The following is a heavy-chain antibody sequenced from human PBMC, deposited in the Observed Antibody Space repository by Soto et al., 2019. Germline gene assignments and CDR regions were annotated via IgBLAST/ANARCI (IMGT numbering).Heavy chain of an antibody. Sequence: PGGSRRLSCSAPGFTFSSYAMHWVRQAPGKGLEYVSAISSNGGSTYYADSVKGRFTISRDNSKNTLYLQMSSLRAEDTAVYYCVKGDTAMATPYFDYWGQGTLVTVSS. V-gene: IGHV3-64D*06. J-gene: IGHJ4*02. CDR1: GFTFSSYA. D-gene: IGHD5-18*01. CDR2: ISSNGGST. CDR3: VKGDTAMATPYFDY.